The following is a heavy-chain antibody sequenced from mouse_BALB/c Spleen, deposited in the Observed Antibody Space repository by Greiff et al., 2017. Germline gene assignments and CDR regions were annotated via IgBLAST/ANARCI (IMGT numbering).Heavy chain of an antibody. Sequence: VQLQQPGAELVKPGASVKLSCTASGFNIKDTYMHWVQQRPEQGLEWIGRIDPANGNNKYDPKLQGKATITADTASNTAYLQLSSLTSEDTAVYYCARSSYYYAMDYWGQGTSVTVSS. J-gene: IGHJ4*01. CDR3: ARSSYYYAMDY. V-gene: IGHV14-3*02. CDR1: GFNIKDTY. CDR2: IDPANGNN. D-gene: IGHD1-1*01.